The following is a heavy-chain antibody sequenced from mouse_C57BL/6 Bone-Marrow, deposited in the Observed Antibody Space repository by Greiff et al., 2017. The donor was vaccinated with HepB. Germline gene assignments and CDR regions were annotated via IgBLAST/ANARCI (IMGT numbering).Heavy chain of an antibody. CDR2: IRSKSSNYAT. J-gene: IGHJ1*03. V-gene: IGHV10-3*01. Sequence: EVQGVESGGGLVQPKGSLKLSCAASGFTFNTYAMHWVRQAPGKGLEWVARIRSKSSNYATYYADSVKDRFTISRDDSQSMLYLQMNNLKTEDTAMYYCVRVTTVAGRGWYFDVWGTGTTVTVSS. CDR3: VRVTTVAGRGWYFDV. D-gene: IGHD1-1*01. CDR1: GFTFNTYA.